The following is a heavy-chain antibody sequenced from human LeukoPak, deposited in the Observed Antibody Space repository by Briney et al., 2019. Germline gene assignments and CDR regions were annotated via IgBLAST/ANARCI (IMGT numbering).Heavy chain of an antibody. Sequence: ASVKVSCKASGGTFSSYAISWVRQAPGQGLEWMGRIIPIFGIANYAQKFQGRVTITADKSTSTAYMELSSLRSEDTAVYYCARAPTYYYDSSGYHYYGMDVWGQGTTVTVSS. J-gene: IGHJ6*02. CDR2: IIPIFGIA. D-gene: IGHD3-22*01. CDR1: GGTFSSYA. CDR3: ARAPTYYYDSSGYHYYGMDV. V-gene: IGHV1-69*04.